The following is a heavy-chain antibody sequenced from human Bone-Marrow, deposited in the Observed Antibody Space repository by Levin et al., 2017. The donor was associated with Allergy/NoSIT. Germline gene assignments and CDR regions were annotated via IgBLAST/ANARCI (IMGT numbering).Heavy chain of an antibody. V-gene: IGHV3-21*01. CDR3: VREDGVVGATSHFDY. CDR1: GFTFTTYT. J-gene: IGHJ4*02. Sequence: GESLKISCATSGFTFTTYTMNWVRQAPGKGLEWVSSINGRGNYIYYADSVKGRFTISRDNPKNSLYLQMNSLRGDDTAVYFCVREDGVVGATSHFDYWGQGTLVTVSS. D-gene: IGHD1-26*01. CDR2: INGRGNYI.